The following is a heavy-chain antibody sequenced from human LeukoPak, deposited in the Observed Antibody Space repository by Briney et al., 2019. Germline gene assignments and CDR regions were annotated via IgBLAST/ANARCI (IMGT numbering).Heavy chain of an antibody. Sequence: ASVKVSCKASGYTFTNYGISWVRQAPGQGLEWMGWISAYNGNTNYAQKLQGRVTMTTDTSTSTAYMELRSLRSDDTAVYYCARGRLGCGWYQIDYWGQGTLVTVSS. CDR2: ISAYNGNT. J-gene: IGHJ4*02. V-gene: IGHV1-18*01. CDR1: GYTFTNYG. D-gene: IGHD6-19*01. CDR3: ARGRLGCGWYQIDY.